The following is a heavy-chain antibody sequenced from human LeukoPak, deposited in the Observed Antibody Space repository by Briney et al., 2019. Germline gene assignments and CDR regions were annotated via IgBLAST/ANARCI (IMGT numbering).Heavy chain of an antibody. Sequence: SQTLSLTCTVSGGSISSGGYYWSWLPQHPGKGLEWIGYIYYSGSTYYNPSLKSRVTISVDTSKNQFSLKLSSVTAADTAVYYCASCALSGSYSFDYWGQGTLVTVSS. V-gene: IGHV4-31*03. J-gene: IGHJ4*02. D-gene: IGHD1-26*01. CDR2: IYYSGST. CDR3: ASCALSGSYSFDY. CDR1: GGSISSGGYY.